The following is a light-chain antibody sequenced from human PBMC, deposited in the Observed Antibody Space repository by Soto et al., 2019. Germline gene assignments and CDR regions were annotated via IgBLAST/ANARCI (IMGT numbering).Light chain of an antibody. CDR2: AAS. Sequence: DIQLTQSPSFLSASVGDRVTITCRASQGISSYLAWYQQKPGKAPKLLIYAASTLQSGVPSRFSGSGSGTEFTLTISSLQPEDFAVYYCQQYGSSSWTFGQGTKVDIK. CDR1: QGISSY. CDR3: QQYGSSSWT. V-gene: IGKV1-9*01. J-gene: IGKJ1*01.